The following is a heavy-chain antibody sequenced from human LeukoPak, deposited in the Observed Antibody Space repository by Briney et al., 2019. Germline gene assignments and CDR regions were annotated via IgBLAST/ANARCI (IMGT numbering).Heavy chain of an antibody. Sequence: GESLKISCKGSGYSFTSYWIVWVRQMPGKGLEWMGIIYPGDSDTRYSPSFQGQVTISADKSISTAFLQWSSLKASDTAVYYCARTVGRYSYWFDPWGQGTLVTVSS. J-gene: IGHJ5*02. CDR2: IYPGDSDT. CDR3: ARTVGRYSYWFDP. V-gene: IGHV5-51*01. CDR1: GYSFTSYW. D-gene: IGHD1-1*01.